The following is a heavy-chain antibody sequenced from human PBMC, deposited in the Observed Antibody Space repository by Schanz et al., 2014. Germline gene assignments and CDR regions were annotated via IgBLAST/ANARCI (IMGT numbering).Heavy chain of an antibody. CDR2: ISGSSSTK. CDR3: ARDHQWLARYYMDV. CDR1: GFTFSGYA. J-gene: IGHJ6*03. D-gene: IGHD6-19*01. V-gene: IGHV3-48*01. Sequence: EVQLLESGGGLVQPGGSLRISCAASGFTFSGYAMSWVRQAPGKGLEWVSYISGSSSTKYYADSVKGRFTISRDNGKKSMYLQMNSLRAEDTAVYYCARDHQWLARYYMDVWGKGTTVTVSS.